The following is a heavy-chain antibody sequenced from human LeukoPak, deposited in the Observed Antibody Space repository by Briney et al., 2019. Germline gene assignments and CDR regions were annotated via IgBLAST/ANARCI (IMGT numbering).Heavy chain of an antibody. J-gene: IGHJ4*02. D-gene: IGHD6-6*01. V-gene: IGHV4-34*01. CDR3: ARALGYSSSQVYNY. CDR2: INHSGST. Sequence: PSETLSLTCAVNGGSFSGYYWSWIRQPPGKGLEWIGEINHSGSTNYNPSLKSRVTISVDTSKNQFSLKLSSVTAADTAVYYCARALGYSSSQVYNYWGQGTLVTVSS. CDR1: GGSFSGYY.